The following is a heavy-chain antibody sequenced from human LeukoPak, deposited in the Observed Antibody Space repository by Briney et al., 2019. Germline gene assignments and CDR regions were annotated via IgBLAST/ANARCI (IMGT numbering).Heavy chain of an antibody. CDR1: GYTFTGYY. CDR3: ARDLPGPRYFDWFNPSP. CDR2: INPNSGGT. V-gene: IGHV1-2*02. Sequence: GASVKVSCKASGYTFTGYYMHWVRQAPGQGLAWMGWINPNSGGTNYAQKFQGRVTMTRDTSISTAYMELSRLRSDDTAVYYCARDLPGPRYFDWFNPSPWGQGTLVTVSS. D-gene: IGHD3-9*01. J-gene: IGHJ5*02.